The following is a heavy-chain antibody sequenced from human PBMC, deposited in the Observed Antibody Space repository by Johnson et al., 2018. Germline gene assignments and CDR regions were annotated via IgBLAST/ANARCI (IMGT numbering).Heavy chain of an antibody. CDR3: AGGGGDCSSTSCPRMDV. CDR2: IIPIFGTA. V-gene: IGHV1-69*01. J-gene: IGHJ6*02. CDR1: GGTFSSYA. D-gene: IGHD2-2*01. Sequence: QVQLVQSGAEVKKPGSSVKVSCKASGGTFSSYAISWVRQAPGQGLEWMGGIIPIFGTANYAPKFQGRGTITADESTRTAYMGRSSPRSEDTAGYSCAGGGGDCSSTSCPRMDVWGQGTTGTVSS.